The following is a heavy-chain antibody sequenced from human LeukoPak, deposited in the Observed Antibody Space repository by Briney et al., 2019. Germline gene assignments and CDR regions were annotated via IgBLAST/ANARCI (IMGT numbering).Heavy chain of an antibody. CDR2: ISSSSSYI. Sequence: GGSLRLSCAASGFTFSSYSMNWVRQAPGKGLEWVSSISSSSSYIYYADSVKGRFTISRDNAKNTLYLQMNSLRAEDTAVYYCAKPGLLHYYYYMDVWGKGTTVTISS. CDR3: AKPGLLHYYYYMDV. D-gene: IGHD3-22*01. J-gene: IGHJ6*03. CDR1: GFTFSSYS. V-gene: IGHV3-21*04.